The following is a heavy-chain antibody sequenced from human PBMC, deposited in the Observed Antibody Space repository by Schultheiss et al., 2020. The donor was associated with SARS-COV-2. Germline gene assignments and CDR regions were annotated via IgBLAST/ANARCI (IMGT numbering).Heavy chain of an antibody. Sequence: LRLSCAASGFTFSDYYMSWVRQAPGKGLEWIGYIYYSGSTYYNPSLKSRVTISVDTSKNQFSLKLSSVTAADTAVYYCAREGGYSSSNYFDYWGQGTLVTVSS. CDR1: GFTFSDYY. D-gene: IGHD6-6*01. J-gene: IGHJ4*02. CDR3: AREGGYSSSNYFDY. V-gene: IGHV4-31*02. CDR2: IYYSGST.